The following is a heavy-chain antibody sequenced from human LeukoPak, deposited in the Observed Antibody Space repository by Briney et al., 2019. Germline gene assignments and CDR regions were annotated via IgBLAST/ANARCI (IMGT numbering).Heavy chain of an antibody. CDR2: IIPIFGTA. J-gene: IGHJ6*03. CDR3: AREYDFWSGNYYYMDV. Sequence: GASVKVSCKASGGTFSSYAISWVRQAPGQGLEWMGGIIPIFGTANYEQKFQGRVTITADESTSTAYMELSSLRSEDTAVYYSAREYDFWSGNYYYMDVWGKGATVTVSS. CDR1: GGTFSSYA. D-gene: IGHD3-3*01. V-gene: IGHV1-69*01.